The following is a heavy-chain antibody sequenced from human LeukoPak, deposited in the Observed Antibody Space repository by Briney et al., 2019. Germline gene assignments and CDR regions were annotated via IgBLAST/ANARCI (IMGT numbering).Heavy chain of an antibody. V-gene: IGHV1-69*01. CDR2: IIPIFGTA. D-gene: IGHD6-19*01. J-gene: IGHJ4*02. CDR1: GGTFSSYA. Sequence: SVKVSCKASGGTFSSYAISWVRQAPGQGLEWMGGIIPIFGTANYAQKFQGRVTITADESTSTAYMELSSLRSEDTAVYYCARVHGGGVAGIPDYWGQGTLVTVSS. CDR3: ARVHGGGVAGIPDY.